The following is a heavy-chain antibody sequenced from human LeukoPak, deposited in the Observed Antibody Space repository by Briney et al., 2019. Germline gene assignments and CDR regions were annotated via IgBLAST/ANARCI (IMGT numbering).Heavy chain of an antibody. V-gene: IGHV4-31*03. CDR1: GGSISSGGYY. D-gene: IGHD3-3*01. J-gene: IGHJ6*03. CDR3: ARAITYYDFWSGYYGPNYYYYYMDV. Sequence: SQTLSLTCTVSGGSISSGGYYWSWIRQHPGKGLEWIGYIYFSGSTYYSPSLKSRVPISVDTSKNQFSLKLSSVTDADTAVDYCARAITYYDFWSGYYGPNYYYYYMDVWGKGTTVTVSS. CDR2: IYFSGST.